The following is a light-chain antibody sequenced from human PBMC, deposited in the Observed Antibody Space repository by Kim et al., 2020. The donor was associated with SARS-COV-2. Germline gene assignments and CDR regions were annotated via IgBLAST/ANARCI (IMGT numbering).Light chain of an antibody. Sequence: SVGDRVSNSCRASQSISTWLAWYQQKPGKAPKLLIHDASDLEGGVPSRFSGSGSGTEFTLTISSLQPDDFATYYCQQYDDYSALTFGGGTKVDIK. CDR2: DAS. V-gene: IGKV1-5*01. CDR3: QQYDDYSALT. CDR1: QSISTW. J-gene: IGKJ4*01.